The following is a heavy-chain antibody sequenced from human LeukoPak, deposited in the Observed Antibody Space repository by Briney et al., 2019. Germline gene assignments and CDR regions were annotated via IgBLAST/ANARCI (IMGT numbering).Heavy chain of an antibody. CDR1: GGSISSGDYY. CDR2: IYYSGST. Sequence: SETLSLTCTASGGSISSGDYYWSWIRQPPGKGLEWIGYIYYSGSTYYNPSLKSRVTISVDTSKNQFSLKLSSVTAADTAVYYCARTFSGYDFWGGYSTENNWFDPWGQGTLVTVSS. V-gene: IGHV4-30-4*08. CDR3: ARTFSGYDFWGGYSTENNWFDP. J-gene: IGHJ5*02. D-gene: IGHD3-3*01.